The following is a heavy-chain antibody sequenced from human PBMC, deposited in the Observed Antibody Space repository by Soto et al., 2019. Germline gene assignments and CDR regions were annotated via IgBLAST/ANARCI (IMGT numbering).Heavy chain of an antibody. CDR3: ARDRVAAAVYYGMDV. CDR2: INPSGGST. J-gene: IGHJ6*02. V-gene: IGHV1-46*01. D-gene: IGHD6-13*01. Sequence: ASVKVSCKSSGYTFTSYYMHCVRQSPGQGLEWMGVINPSGGSTSYTQKFQGRVTMTRDTSTSTVYMELSSLRSEDTAVYYCARDRVAAAVYYGMDVWGQGTTVTVSS. CDR1: GYTFTSYY.